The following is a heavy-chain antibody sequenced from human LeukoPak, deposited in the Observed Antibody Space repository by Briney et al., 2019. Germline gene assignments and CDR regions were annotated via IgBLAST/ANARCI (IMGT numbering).Heavy chain of an antibody. Sequence: SETLSLTCTVSGGSISSYYWSWIRQPPGKGLEWIGYIYYSGSTNYNPSLKSRVTISVDTSKNQFSLKLSSVTAADTAVYYCARDLVQGYYYGSGSYSHAFDIWGQGTMVTVSS. V-gene: IGHV4-59*12. D-gene: IGHD3-10*01. J-gene: IGHJ3*02. CDR3: ARDLVQGYYYGSGSYSHAFDI. CDR1: GGSISSYY. CDR2: IYYSGST.